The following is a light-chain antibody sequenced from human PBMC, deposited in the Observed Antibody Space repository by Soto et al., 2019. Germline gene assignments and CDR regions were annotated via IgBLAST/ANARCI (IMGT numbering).Light chain of an antibody. J-gene: IGLJ1*01. CDR3: TSYTSSSTHV. Sequence: QPALTQPASVSGSPGQSITISCTGTSSDIGGYDYVSWYQHHPGKAPKFIIYGVTNRPSGVSHRFSGSKSANTASLTISGLQAEDEADYYCTSYTSSSTHVFGTGTKLTVL. CDR2: GVT. V-gene: IGLV2-14*01. CDR1: SSDIGGYDY.